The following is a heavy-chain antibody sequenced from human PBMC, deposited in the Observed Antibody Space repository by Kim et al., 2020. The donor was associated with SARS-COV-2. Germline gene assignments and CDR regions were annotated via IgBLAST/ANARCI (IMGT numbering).Heavy chain of an antibody. V-gene: IGHV3-49*03. CDR3: TREPPYYYDSRGSKIDAFDI. CDR1: GFTFGDYA. D-gene: IGHD3-22*01. CDR2: IRSKAYGGTT. J-gene: IGHJ3*02. Sequence: GGSLRLSCTASGFTFGDYAMSWFRQAPGKGLEWVGFIRSKAYGGTTEYAASVKGRFTISRDDSKSIAYLQMNSLKTEDTAVYYCTREPPYYYDSRGSKIDAFDIWGQGTMVTVSS.